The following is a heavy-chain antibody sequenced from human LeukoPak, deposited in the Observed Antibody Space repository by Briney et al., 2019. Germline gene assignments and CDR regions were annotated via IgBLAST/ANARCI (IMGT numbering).Heavy chain of an antibody. J-gene: IGHJ6*03. D-gene: IGHD3-16*01. Sequence: ASVKVSCKASGYTFTGYYMHWVRQAPGQGLEWMGWINTNTGNPTYAQGFTGRFVFSLDTSVSTAYLQISSLKAEDTAVYYCARTLWSVYYYYMDVWGKGTTVTVSS. CDR1: GYTFTGYY. CDR2: INTNTGNP. V-gene: IGHV7-4-1*02. CDR3: ARTLWSVYYYYMDV.